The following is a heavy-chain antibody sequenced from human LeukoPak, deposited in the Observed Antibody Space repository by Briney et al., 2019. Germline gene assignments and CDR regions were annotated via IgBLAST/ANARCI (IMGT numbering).Heavy chain of an antibody. Sequence: PSETLSLTCAVYGGSFSGYYWSWIRQPPGKGLEWIGEINHSGSTNYNPSLKSRVTISVDTSKNQFSLKLSSVTAADTAVYYCARGQRDYVWGSYRSQYYYFDYWGQGTLVTVSS. CDR1: GGSFSGYY. V-gene: IGHV4-34*01. J-gene: IGHJ4*02. D-gene: IGHD3-16*02. CDR2: INHSGST. CDR3: ARGQRDYVWGSYRSQYYYFDY.